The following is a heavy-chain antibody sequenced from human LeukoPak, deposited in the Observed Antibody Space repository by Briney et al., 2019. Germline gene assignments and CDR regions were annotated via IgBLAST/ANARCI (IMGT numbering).Heavy chain of an antibody. D-gene: IGHD3/OR15-3a*01. V-gene: IGHV4-59*05. J-gene: IGHJ3*02. Sequence: SETLSLTCTVSGGSISSYYWSWIRQPPGKGLEWIGSIYYSGSTYYNPSLKSRVTISVDTSKNQFSLKLSSVTAADTAVYYCANLYDLDAFDIWGQGTMVTVSS. CDR2: IYYSGST. CDR1: GGSISSYY. CDR3: ANLYDLDAFDI.